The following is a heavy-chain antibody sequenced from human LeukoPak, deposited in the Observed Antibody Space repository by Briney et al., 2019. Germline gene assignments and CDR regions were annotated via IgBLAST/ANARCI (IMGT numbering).Heavy chain of an antibody. CDR2: IWHDGSHK. CDR1: GFAFNTYA. V-gene: IGHV3-33*01. D-gene: IGHD2-2*01. CDR3: ARGRKGIVVVPAANWFDP. J-gene: IGHJ5*02. Sequence: PGRSLRLSCAASGFAFNTYAMHWVRQAPGQGLEWVALIWHDGSHKFYSNSVRGQFTISRDNSKNTVSLQMNNLRPEDTAVYYCARGRKGIVVVPAANWFDPWGQGTLVTVSS.